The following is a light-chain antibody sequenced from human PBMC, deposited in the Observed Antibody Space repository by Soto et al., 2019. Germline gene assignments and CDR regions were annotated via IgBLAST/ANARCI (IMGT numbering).Light chain of an antibody. CDR1: QSISDY. CDR3: QQSHSAPFT. V-gene: IGKV1-39*01. CDR2: AAS. Sequence: DIQMTQSPFSLSASLGDRVTITCRASQSISDYLNWYQQKPGKGPKLLIFAASSLQVGVPSRFSGSGSGTDFTLTMSSLPPEDFETYVCQQSHSAPFTFGPGTTVDIK. J-gene: IGKJ3*01.